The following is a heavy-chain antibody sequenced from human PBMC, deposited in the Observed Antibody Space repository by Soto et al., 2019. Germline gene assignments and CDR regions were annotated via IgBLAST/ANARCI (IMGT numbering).Heavy chain of an antibody. J-gene: IGHJ5*01. CDR3: STRAYSTNCYYRFDP. CDR2: TNPSGRE. CDR1: GGSFTGHS. D-gene: IGHD2-8*01. Sequence: SETLSLTCAVYGGSFTGHSWTWIRQSPGKGLEWIGETNPSGRENYNPSLKSQVPISLKNSQKQLSLTLSAVPAAAPPMYYFSTRAYSTNCYYRFDPWGQGTLVTVSS. V-gene: IGHV4-34*01.